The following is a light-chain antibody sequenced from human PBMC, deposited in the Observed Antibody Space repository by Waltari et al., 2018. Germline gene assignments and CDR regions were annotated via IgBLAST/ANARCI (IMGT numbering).Light chain of an antibody. J-gene: IGKJ2*03. CDR2: GAS. CDR3: LQRTNWPYS. V-gene: IGKV3-15*01. CDR1: QSVSSS. Sequence: EIVMTQSPATLSLSPGERATLSCRASQSVSSSLAWYQQKPGQAPRLLIYGASTRATGIPDRFSGSGSGTDFTLTISSLEPEDVEVYYCLQRTNWPYSFGQGTKVEMK.